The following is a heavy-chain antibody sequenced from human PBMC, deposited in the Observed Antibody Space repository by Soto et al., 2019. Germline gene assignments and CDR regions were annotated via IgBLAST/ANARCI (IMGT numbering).Heavy chain of an antibody. CDR1: GGSISSGGYY. CDR2: VYNSGST. J-gene: IGHJ4*02. V-gene: IGHV4-61*08. D-gene: IGHD6-13*01. CDR3: ERYRREAVAGYTLDN. Sequence: SETLSLTCTVSGGSISSGGYYWSWIRQHPGKGLEWIGYVYNSGSTNYNPSLKSRVTISEDTPKSQFSLKVNSMTAAGTAVYYCERYRREAVAGYTLDNWGQGILVTLSS.